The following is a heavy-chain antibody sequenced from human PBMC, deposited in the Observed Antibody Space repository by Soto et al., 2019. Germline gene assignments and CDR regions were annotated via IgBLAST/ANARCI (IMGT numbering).Heavy chain of an antibody. V-gene: IGHV1-69*13. CDR3: ARDLGAGPRVVVTAILSA. J-gene: IGHJ5*02. Sequence: SVKVSCKASGCTFSSYAISWVRQAPGQGLEWMGGIIPIFGTANYAQKFQGRVTITADESTSTAYMELSSLRSEDTAVYYCARDLGAGPRVVVTAILSAWGQGTLVTVSS. CDR2: IIPIFGTA. CDR1: GCTFSSYA. D-gene: IGHD2-21*02.